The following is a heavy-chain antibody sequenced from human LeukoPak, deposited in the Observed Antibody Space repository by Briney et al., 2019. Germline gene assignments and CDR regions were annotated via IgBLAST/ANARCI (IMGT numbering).Heavy chain of an antibody. CDR1: GFIFSNYW. D-gene: IGHD3-10*01. CDR3: ARGITMVRGVIPYYYYGMDV. CDR2: IKQDGSEK. Sequence: GGSLRLSCEASGFIFSNYWMSWVRQAPGKGLEWVANIKQDGSEKYYVDSVKGRFTISRDNAKNSLYLQMNSLRAEDTAVYYCARGITMVRGVIPYYYYGMDVWGQGTTVTVSS. J-gene: IGHJ6*02. V-gene: IGHV3-7*01.